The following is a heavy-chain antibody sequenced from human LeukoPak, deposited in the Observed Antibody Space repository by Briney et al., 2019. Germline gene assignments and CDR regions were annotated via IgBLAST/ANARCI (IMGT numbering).Heavy chain of an antibody. Sequence: GGSLRLSCAASGFTFSNAWMSWVRQAPGKGLEWVGRIRSKANSYATAYAASVKGRFTISRDDSKNTAYLQMNSLKTEDTAVYYCTRGIAAAGTLGVQHWGQGTLVTVSS. D-gene: IGHD6-13*01. CDR1: GFTFSNAW. CDR3: TRGIAAAGTLGVQH. V-gene: IGHV3-73*01. CDR2: IRSKANSYAT. J-gene: IGHJ1*01.